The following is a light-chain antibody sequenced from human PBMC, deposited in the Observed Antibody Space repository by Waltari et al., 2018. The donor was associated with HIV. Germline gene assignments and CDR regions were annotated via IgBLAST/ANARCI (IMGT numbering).Light chain of an antibody. CDR1: RNILYNSDNKNY. V-gene: IGKV4-1*01. CDR2: WAS. Sequence: DIIMTQSPDSLAVSLGERVTINCKSSRNILYNSDNKNYLAWYQQKAGQAPRVLISWASTRPVGVPPSIRTFGVPERFSGSGSGTNFSLTISSLQEDDVAVYYCQQYYSLPPTFGGGTRVERK. J-gene: IGKJ4*01. CDR3: QQYYSLPPT.